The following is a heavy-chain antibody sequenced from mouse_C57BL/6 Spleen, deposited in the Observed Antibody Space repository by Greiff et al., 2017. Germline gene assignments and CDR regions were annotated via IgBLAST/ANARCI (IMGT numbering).Heavy chain of an antibody. D-gene: IGHD1-1*01. CDR3: ARTFYGSSPYYFDY. V-gene: IGHV1-7*01. J-gene: IGHJ2*01. CDR1: GYTFTSYW. CDR2: INASSGNT. Sequence: VQLVESGAELAKPGASVKLSCKASGYTFTSYWMHWVQKRPGQGLERIGYINASSGNTKYTQKFKDKATLTADKSSRTAYMQLSSLTYEDSAVYYCARTFYGSSPYYFDYWGQGTTLTVSS.